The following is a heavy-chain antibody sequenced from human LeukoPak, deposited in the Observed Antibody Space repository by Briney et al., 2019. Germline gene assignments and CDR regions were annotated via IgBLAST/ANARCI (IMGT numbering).Heavy chain of an antibody. J-gene: IGHJ3*02. V-gene: IGHV3-23*01. Sequence: GGSLSLSCAASGFTFSSYAMSWVRQAPGKGLEWVSGISGTGHYTYQVDSVKGRFIVSRDNSQSTLFLQMNSLRVEDTAVYYCARDRSGSYRSWAFDIWGQGTMVTVSS. CDR1: GFTFSSYA. CDR3: ARDRSGSYRSWAFDI. D-gene: IGHD3-16*02. CDR2: ISGTGHYT.